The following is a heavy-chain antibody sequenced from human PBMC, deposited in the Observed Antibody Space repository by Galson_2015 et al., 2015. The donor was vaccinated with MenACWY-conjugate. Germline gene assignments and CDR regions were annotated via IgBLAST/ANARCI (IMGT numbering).Heavy chain of an antibody. Sequence: SLRLSCAASGFTFSHYYMSWIRQAPGKGLEWVSYISNDSSSTNYADSVKGRFTISRDNAKKLLYLQMNSLRAEDAAFYYCARDSKHYGGNSGEFDPWGQGTLVTVSS. CDR3: ARDSKHYGGNSGEFDP. J-gene: IGHJ5*02. CDR1: GFTFSHYY. CDR2: ISNDSSST. D-gene: IGHD4-23*01. V-gene: IGHV3-11*05.